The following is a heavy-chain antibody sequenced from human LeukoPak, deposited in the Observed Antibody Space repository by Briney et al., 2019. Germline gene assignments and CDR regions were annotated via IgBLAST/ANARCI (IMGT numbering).Heavy chain of an antibody. D-gene: IGHD3-22*01. CDR1: GFTFSSYW. CDR3: ATEYYYDSSGYLY. Sequence: GGSLRLSCAASGFTFSSYWMSWVRQAPGKGLEWVANIKQDGSEKYYVDSVKGRFTISRDNAKNSLYLQMNSLRAEDTAVHYCATEYYYDSSGYLYWGQGTLVTVSS. CDR2: IKQDGSEK. V-gene: IGHV3-7*03. J-gene: IGHJ4*02.